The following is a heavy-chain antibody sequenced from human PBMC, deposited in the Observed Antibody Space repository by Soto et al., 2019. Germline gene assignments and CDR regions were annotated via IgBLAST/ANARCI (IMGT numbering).Heavy chain of an antibody. D-gene: IGHD3-10*01. Sequence: QVQLQESGPGLVKPSQTLSLTCTVSGDSISSGGFYWNWIRQHPGKGLEWIGYIFYSGSTYYNPSRESRVTMSVDTSKNQFSLKLSSVTAADTAVYYCARRNYDGSGSYSFDPWGQGTLVTVSS. CDR2: IFYSGST. J-gene: IGHJ5*02. CDR1: GDSISSGGFY. V-gene: IGHV4-31*03. CDR3: ARRNYDGSGSYSFDP.